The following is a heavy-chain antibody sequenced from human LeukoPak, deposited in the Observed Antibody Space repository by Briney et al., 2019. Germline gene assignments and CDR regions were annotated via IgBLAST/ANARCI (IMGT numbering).Heavy chain of an antibody. Sequence: NASETLSLTCTVSGGSISSSSYYWGWIRQPPGKGLEWIGSIYYSGSTYYNPSLKSRVTISVDTSKNQFSLKLSSLTAADTAVYYCARPLHSSGWYYFDYWGQGTLVTVSS. CDR1: GGSISSSSYY. V-gene: IGHV4-39*01. CDR2: IYYSGST. J-gene: IGHJ4*02. D-gene: IGHD6-19*01. CDR3: ARPLHSSGWYYFDY.